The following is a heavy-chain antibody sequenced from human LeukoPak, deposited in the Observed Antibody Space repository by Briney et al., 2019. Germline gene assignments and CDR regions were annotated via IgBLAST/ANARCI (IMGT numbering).Heavy chain of an antibody. D-gene: IGHD2-21*02. CDR3: AKDVMVNCGGDCQPLDY. CDR2: IYSGGST. CDR1: GFTVSSNY. J-gene: IGHJ4*02. V-gene: IGHV3-53*01. Sequence: GGSLRLSCAASGFTVSSNYMSWVRQAPGKGLEWVSVIYSGGSTYYADSVKGRFTISRDNSKNTLYLQMNSLRAEDTAVYYCAKDVMVNCGGDCQPLDYWGQGTLVTVSS.